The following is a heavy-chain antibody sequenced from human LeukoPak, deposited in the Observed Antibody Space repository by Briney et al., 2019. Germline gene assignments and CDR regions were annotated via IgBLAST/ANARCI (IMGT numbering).Heavy chain of an antibody. J-gene: IGHJ4*02. CDR3: ARAPVRLSAMKPFDY. V-gene: IGHV1-2*02. Sequence: GESLKVSCKASGYTFTGYYMHWVRQAPGQGLEWMGWINPNSGGTNYAQKFQGRVTMTRDTSISTAYMELSRLRSDDTAVYCCARAPVRLSAMKPFDYWGQGTLVTVSS. D-gene: IGHD4/OR15-4a*01. CDR1: GYTFTGYY. CDR2: INPNSGGT.